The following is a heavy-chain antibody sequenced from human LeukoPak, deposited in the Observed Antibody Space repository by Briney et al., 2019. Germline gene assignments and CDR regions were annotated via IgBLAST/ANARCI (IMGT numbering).Heavy chain of an antibody. CDR3: ARAPGHSGSYHYFDY. CDR2: IIPILGIA. Sequence: SVKVSCKASGGTFSSYAISWVRQAPGQGLEWMGRIIPILGIANYAQKFQGRVTITADKSTSTAYMELSSLRSEDTAVYYCARAPGHSGSYHYFDYWGQGTLVTVSS. J-gene: IGHJ4*02. V-gene: IGHV1-69*04. D-gene: IGHD1-26*01. CDR1: GGTFSSYA.